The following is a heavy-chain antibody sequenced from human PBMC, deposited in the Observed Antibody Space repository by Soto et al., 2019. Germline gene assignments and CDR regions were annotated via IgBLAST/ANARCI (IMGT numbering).Heavy chain of an antibody. CDR1: GGSFSGYY. V-gene: IGHV4-34*01. CDR2: INHSGST. J-gene: IGHJ1*01. D-gene: IGHD6-6*01. CDR3: ARVERTHARQRYRSSSGYFQQ. Sequence: PSETLSLTCAVYGGSFSGYYWSWIRQPPGEGLEWIGEINHSGSTNYNPSLKSRVTISVDTSKNQFSLKLSSVTAADTAVYYCARVERTHARQRYRSSSGYFQQWGQGTLVTVSS.